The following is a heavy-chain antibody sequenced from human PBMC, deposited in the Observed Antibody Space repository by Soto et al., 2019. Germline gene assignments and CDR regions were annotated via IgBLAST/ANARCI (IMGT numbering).Heavy chain of an antibody. CDR1: GGSISSGDYY. Sequence: SETLSLTCTVSGGSISSGDYYWSWIRQPPGKGLEWIGYIYYSGSTYYNPSLKSRVTISVDTSKNQFSLKLSSVTAADTAVYYCARDQLLWFGELYYYYGMDVWGQGTTVTVSS. V-gene: IGHV4-30-4*01. D-gene: IGHD3-10*01. CDR3: ARDQLLWFGELYYYYGMDV. J-gene: IGHJ6*02. CDR2: IYYSGST.